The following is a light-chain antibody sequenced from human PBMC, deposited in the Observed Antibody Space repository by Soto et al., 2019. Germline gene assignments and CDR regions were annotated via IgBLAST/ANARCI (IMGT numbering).Light chain of an antibody. V-gene: IGLV2-14*03. Sequence: QSALTQPASVSASPGQSITISCTGTSSDVGGYDYVSWYQQHPGKAPKLMIYDVSSRPSGVSNRFSGSKSGNAASLTISGIQADDEADYYCSSYTSGSTLVLFGGGTKLTVL. CDR3: SSYTSGSTLVL. CDR1: SSDVGGYDY. CDR2: DVS. J-gene: IGLJ2*01.